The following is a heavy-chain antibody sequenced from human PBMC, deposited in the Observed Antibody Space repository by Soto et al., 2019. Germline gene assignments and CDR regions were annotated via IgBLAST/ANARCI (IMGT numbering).Heavy chain of an antibody. CDR3: ARDWSRYYDSSGLMWFY. CDR1: GYTFTSYG. Sequence: ASVKVSCKASGYTFTSYGISWVRQAPGQGLEWVGWISAHNGDTRYAQNLQGRITMTTDTFTNTAYMELTSLTSDDTAVYYCARDWSRYYDSSGLMWFYWGQGTLVNVSS. CDR2: ISAHNGDT. D-gene: IGHD3-22*01. J-gene: IGHJ4*02. V-gene: IGHV1-18*01.